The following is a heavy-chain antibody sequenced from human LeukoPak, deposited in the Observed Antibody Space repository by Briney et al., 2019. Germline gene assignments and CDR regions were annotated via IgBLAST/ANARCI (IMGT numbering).Heavy chain of an antibody. CDR1: GFAFSSYW. V-gene: IGHV3-7*01. CDR2: VKPDGSGK. D-gene: IGHD2/OR15-2a*01. J-gene: IGHJ4*02. Sequence: GGSLRLSCAASGFAFSSYWMTWVRQAPGKGLEWVANVKPDGSGKNYVDSVKGRFTISRDNAKNSLYLQMRGLRVEDTAVYYCSSQPAVLDLDCWGQGALVTVSS. CDR3: SSQPAVLDLDC.